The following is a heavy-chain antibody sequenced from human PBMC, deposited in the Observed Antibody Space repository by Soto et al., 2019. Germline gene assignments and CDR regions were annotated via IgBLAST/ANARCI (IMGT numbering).Heavy chain of an antibody. J-gene: IGHJ4*02. CDR1: GGSISSYY. CDR3: ARGRTTTVTTLAYFDY. V-gene: IGHV4-59*01. Sequence: QVQLQESGPGLVKPSETLSLTCTVSGGSISSYYWSWIRQPPGKGLEWIGYIYYSGSTNYNPSLKSQVTISVDTSKNQFSLKLSSVTAADTAVYYCARGRTTTVTTLAYFDYWGQGTLVTVSS. D-gene: IGHD4-17*01. CDR2: IYYSGST.